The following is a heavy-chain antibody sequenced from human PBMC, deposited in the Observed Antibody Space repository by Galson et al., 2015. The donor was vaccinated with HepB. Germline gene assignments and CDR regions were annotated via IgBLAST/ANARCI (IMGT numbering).Heavy chain of an antibody. CDR1: GFTFSDYY. V-gene: IGHV3-11*01. D-gene: IGHD6-13*01. Sequence: SLRLSCAASGFTFSDYYMSWIRQAPGKGLEWLSYISSSGGSIYYADSVKGRFTISRDNAKNSLLLQMNSLRAEDTAVYYCAGSSGYSTSWGGYYHYYMDVWGKGTTVTVSS. J-gene: IGHJ6*03. CDR3: AGSSGYSTSWGGYYHYYMDV. CDR2: ISSSGGSI.